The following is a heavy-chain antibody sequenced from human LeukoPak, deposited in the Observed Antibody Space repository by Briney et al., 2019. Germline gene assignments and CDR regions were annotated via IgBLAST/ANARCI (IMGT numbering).Heavy chain of an antibody. CDR3: AKDARRSSGWYFFDH. J-gene: IGHJ4*02. CDR1: GFTLSSYW. V-gene: IGHV3-74*01. CDR2: IDTDGSFT. D-gene: IGHD6-19*01. Sequence: GRSLRLSCPASGFTLSSYWTHWVRQAPGKGLVWFSHIDTDGSFTSYSDSVKGRLTISRDNSKNTLYLQMNSLRAEDTAVYYCAKDARRSSGWYFFDHWGQGTPVTVSS.